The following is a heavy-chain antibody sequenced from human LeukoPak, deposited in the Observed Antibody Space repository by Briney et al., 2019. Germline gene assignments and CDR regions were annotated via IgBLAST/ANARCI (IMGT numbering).Heavy chain of an antibody. CDR1: GFTFSDV. CDR2: TSYDEKSK. CDR3: VKDLVATGEDV. D-gene: IGHD5-12*01. Sequence: GGSLRLSCAASGFTFSDVMHWVRQAPGKGLEWVAVTSYDEKSKHYAESVKGRFTISRDNSKKTLYLQMDSLRVEDTAVYYCVKDLVATGEDVWGQGTTVTVSS. J-gene: IGHJ6*02. V-gene: IGHV3-30*04.